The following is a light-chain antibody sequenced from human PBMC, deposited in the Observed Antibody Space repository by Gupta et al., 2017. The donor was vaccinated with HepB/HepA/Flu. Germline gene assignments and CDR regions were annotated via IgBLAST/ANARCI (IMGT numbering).Light chain of an antibody. CDR2: AAS. CDR3: QQLNSFPIT. V-gene: IGKV1-9*01. J-gene: IGKJ4*01. Sequence: DIQLTQSPSFLSASVGDRVTITCRASQGIRSDLAWYQQKPGKVPKLLIYAASTLQSGVPSRFSGSGSGTEFTLTISSLQPEDFATYYCQQLNSFPITFGGGTKVEIK. CDR1: QGIRSD.